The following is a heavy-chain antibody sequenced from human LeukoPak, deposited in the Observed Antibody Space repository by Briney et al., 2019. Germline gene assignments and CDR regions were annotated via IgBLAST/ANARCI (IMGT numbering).Heavy chain of an antibody. J-gene: IGHJ4*02. CDR3: ARGGTYSNQFYFDY. Sequence: GESLRLSCAASGFTFSSYAMSWVRQAPGKGLVWVSRSNSDASSTAYADSVQGRFTISRDNAKNMLYLQMNSLRAEDTAVYYCARGGTYSNQFYFDYWGRGTLVPVSS. D-gene: IGHD1-26*01. CDR2: SNSDASST. CDR1: GFTFSSYA. V-gene: IGHV3-74*01.